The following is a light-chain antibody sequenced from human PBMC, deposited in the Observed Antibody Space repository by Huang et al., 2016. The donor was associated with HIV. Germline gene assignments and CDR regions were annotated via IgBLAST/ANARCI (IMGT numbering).Light chain of an antibody. CDR1: QNIGPW. V-gene: IGKV1-5*03. CDR3: QQCYGSSFT. Sequence: DIQMTQSPSTLSASVGDTVTITCRASQNIGPWLAWYRQKPGKAPKRLISKAYSLQTCVQSRLSGSGSGTQFTLTVRSLQPDDFATYYCQQCYGSSFTFGQGTKLEIK. CDR2: KAY. J-gene: IGKJ2*01.